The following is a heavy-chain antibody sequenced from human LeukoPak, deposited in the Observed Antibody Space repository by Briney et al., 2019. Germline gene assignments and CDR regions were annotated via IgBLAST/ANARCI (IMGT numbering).Heavy chain of an antibody. J-gene: IGHJ4*02. CDR2: INHSGDT. CDR1: GGSFSGYF. Sequence: SETLSLTCALYGGSFSGYFGNWIRQPPGKGLEWIGEINHSGDTNYSPSLKSRVTISVDTSKSQFSLKLNSVTAADTAVYYCARVEKYQVYQLLPYQLFDFWGQGTLITVSS. V-gene: IGHV4-34*01. D-gene: IGHD2-2*02. CDR3: ARVEKYQVYQLLPYQLFDF.